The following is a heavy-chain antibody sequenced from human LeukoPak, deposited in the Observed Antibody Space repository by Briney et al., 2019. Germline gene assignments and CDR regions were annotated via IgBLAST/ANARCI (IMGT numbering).Heavy chain of an antibody. CDR3: ARDRPDYGGNSEY. Sequence: KAGGSLRLSCAASGFTFSGYYMSWIRQAPGKGLEWVSYISSSGSTIYYADSVKGRFTISRDNAKNSLYLQMNSLRAEDTAVYYCARDRPDYGGNSEYWGQGTLVTVSS. CDR1: GFTFSGYY. V-gene: IGHV3-11*04. D-gene: IGHD4-23*01. CDR2: ISSSGSTI. J-gene: IGHJ4*02.